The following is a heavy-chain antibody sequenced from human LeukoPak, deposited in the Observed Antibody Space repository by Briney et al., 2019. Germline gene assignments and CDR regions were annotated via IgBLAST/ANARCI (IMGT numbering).Heavy chain of an antibody. Sequence: GGSLRLSCAASGFTFSSYAMHWVRQAPGKGLEWVAVISYDGSNKYYADSVKGRFTISRDNSKNTLYLQMNSLRSEDTAVYYCARRGVPELWLLYYFDYWGQGTLVTVSS. D-gene: IGHD5-18*01. CDR3: ARRGVPELWLLYYFDY. V-gene: IGHV3-30-3*01. CDR1: GFTFSSYA. J-gene: IGHJ4*02. CDR2: ISYDGSNK.